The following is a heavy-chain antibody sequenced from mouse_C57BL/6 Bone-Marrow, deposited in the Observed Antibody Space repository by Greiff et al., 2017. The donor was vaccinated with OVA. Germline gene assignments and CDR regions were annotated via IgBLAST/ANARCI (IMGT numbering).Heavy chain of an antibody. D-gene: IGHD4-1*02. J-gene: IGHJ3*01. V-gene: IGHV2-5*01. Sequence: VQLQQSGPGLVQPSQSLSITCTVSGFSLTSYGVHWVRQSPGKGLEWLGVIWRGGSTDYNAALMSRLSITKDNSKSQVFCKMNRLQADDTAIYYCAAPTGGFAYWGQGTLVTVSA. CDR1: GFSLTSYG. CDR2: IWRGGST. CDR3: AAPTGGFAY.